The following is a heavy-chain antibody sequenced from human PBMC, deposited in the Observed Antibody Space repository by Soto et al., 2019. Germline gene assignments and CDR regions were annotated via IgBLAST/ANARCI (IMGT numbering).Heavy chain of an antibody. CDR1: GFAFSDSA. Sequence: EVQLVESGGGLVQPGGSLKLSCAASGFAFSDSAMHWVRQASGKGLEWIGRIRGKRGNDGTAYAASVKGRFTISRDDSKTTTYLQMNSLKIEDTAVYYYTRRRDWTAVEPLDYWGQGTLVTVSS. V-gene: IGHV3-73*02. D-gene: IGHD5-18*01. CDR2: IRGKRGNDGT. J-gene: IGHJ4*02. CDR3: TRRRDWTAVEPLDY.